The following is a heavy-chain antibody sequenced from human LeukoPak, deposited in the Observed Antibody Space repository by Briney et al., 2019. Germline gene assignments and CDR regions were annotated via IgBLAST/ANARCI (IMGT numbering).Heavy chain of an antibody. V-gene: IGHV4-39*07. CDR1: GGSISSSDYY. CDR2: INHSGST. J-gene: IGHJ1*01. Sequence: SETLSLTCTVSGGSISSSDYYRGWIRQPPGKGLEWIGEINHSGSTNYNPSLKSRVTISVDTSKNQFSLKLSSVTAADTAVYYCARRSRQWLPRGFQHWGQGTLVTVSS. D-gene: IGHD5-12*01. CDR3: ARRSRQWLPRGFQH.